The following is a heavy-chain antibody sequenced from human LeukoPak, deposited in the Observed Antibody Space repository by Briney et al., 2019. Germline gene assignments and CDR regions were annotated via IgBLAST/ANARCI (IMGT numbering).Heavy chain of an antibody. CDR1: GYSISSGYF. V-gene: IGHV4-38-2*02. CDR2: VYHVGTT. Sequence: SETLSLTCTVSGYSISSGYFWGWIRQPLGKGLEWIGVYHVGTTDYNPSLKSRVTISVDRSKNQMSLKLSSVTAADTAVYYCARCLGFLIGSSWYPDAFDIWGQGTMVTVSS. D-gene: IGHD6-13*01. J-gene: IGHJ3*02. CDR3: ARCLGFLIGSSWYPDAFDI.